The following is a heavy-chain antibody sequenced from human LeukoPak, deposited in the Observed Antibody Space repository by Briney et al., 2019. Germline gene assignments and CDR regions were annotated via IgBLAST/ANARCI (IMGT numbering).Heavy chain of an antibody. CDR1: GGSISSHY. Sequence: SETLSLTCTVSGGSISSHYWSWIRQPPGKGLEWIGYIYYSGSTNYNPSLKSRVTISVDTSKNQFSLKLTSVAAADTAVYYCARAGGDPHYYYYYYMDVWSKGTPVTVSS. CDR2: IYYSGST. J-gene: IGHJ6*03. D-gene: IGHD2-21*02. V-gene: IGHV4-59*11. CDR3: ARAGGDPHYYYYYYMDV.